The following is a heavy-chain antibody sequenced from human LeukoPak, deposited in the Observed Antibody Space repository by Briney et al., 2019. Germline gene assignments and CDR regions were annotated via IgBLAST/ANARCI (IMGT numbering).Heavy chain of an antibody. D-gene: IGHD3-22*01. CDR1: GGSINSGGYF. V-gene: IGHV4-31*03. CDR2: IYYSGST. Sequence: SETLSLTCTVSGGSINSGGYFWSWIRQHPGKGLEWNGYIYYSGSTYYNPSLKSRVTISVDRSKDQFSLKLSSVTAADTAVYYCTRDVPRSSGYPDNWGQGTLVTVSS. CDR3: TRDVPRSSGYPDN. J-gene: IGHJ4*02.